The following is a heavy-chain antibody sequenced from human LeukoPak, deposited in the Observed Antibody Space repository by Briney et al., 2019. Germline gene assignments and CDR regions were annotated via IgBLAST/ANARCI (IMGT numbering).Heavy chain of an antibody. CDR2: INPNSGGT. CDR3: ARVRVRIVAISDDAFDI. J-gene: IGHJ3*02. D-gene: IGHD5-12*01. Sequence: GASVKASCKASGYTFTGYYMHWVRQAPGQGLEWMGWINPNSGGTNYAQKFQGRVTMTRDTSISTAYMELSRLRSDDTAVYYCARVRVRIVAISDDAFDIWGQGTMVTVSS. V-gene: IGHV1-2*02. CDR1: GYTFTGYY.